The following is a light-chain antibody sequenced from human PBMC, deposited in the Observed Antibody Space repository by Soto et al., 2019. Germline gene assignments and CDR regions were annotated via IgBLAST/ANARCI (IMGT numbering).Light chain of an antibody. CDR3: QQYHSYSPFT. J-gene: IGKJ3*01. Sequence: DIQMTHSPSALSSSLGDMVTVTCRASQSISSWLAWYQQKPGKAPKLLIYGASSLESGVPSRFSGSGSGTEFTLTISSLQPGDFATYYCQQYHSYSPFTFGPGTKVDIK. CDR1: QSISSW. V-gene: IGKV1-5*01. CDR2: GAS.